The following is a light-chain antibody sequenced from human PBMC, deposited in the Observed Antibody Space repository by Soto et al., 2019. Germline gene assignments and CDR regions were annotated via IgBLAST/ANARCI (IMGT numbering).Light chain of an antibody. CDR1: QSISSW. V-gene: IGKV1-5*01. CDR3: QQYSTFLWT. CDR2: DAS. J-gene: IGKJ1*01. Sequence: DIQMTQSPSTLSASVGDRVTITCRASQSISSWLAWSQQKPGKAPKLLIYDASTLGTGVPSRFSGSASGTEFTLTISSLQPDDFATYYCQQYSTFLWTFGQGNKVDIK.